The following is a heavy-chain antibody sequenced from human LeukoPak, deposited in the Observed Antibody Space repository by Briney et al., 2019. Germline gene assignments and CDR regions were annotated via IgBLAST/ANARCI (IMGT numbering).Heavy chain of an antibody. J-gene: IGHJ4*02. CDR3: ARGQYSGSCFDN. Sequence: SETLSLTCTVSLCSISSYLWSWIRQPPGKGLEWIGYIYYSGSTNYNPSLKSRVTILVDTSKNQFSLKVSSVTAADTAVYYCARGQYSGSCFDNWGQGSLVTVSS. V-gene: IGHV4-59*01. CDR2: IYYSGST. D-gene: IGHD1-26*01. CDR1: LCSISSYL.